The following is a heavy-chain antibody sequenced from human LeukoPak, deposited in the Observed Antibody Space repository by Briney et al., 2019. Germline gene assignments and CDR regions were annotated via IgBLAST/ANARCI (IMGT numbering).Heavy chain of an antibody. Sequence: GGSLGLSCAASGFTVSSNYMSWVRQAPGKGLEWVSVIYSGGSTYYADSMKGRFTISRDNSKNTLYLQMNSLRAEDTAVYYCARDINIAVAGESDYWGQGTLVTVSS. CDR1: GFTVSSNY. D-gene: IGHD6-19*01. CDR3: ARDINIAVAGESDY. J-gene: IGHJ4*02. V-gene: IGHV3-53*01. CDR2: IYSGGST.